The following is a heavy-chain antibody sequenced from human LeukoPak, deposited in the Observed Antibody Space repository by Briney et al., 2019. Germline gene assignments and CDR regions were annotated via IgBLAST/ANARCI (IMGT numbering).Heavy chain of an antibody. V-gene: IGHV4-34*01. CDR3: ARGYYDSSGYYPPYYFDY. CDR1: GGSFSGYY. D-gene: IGHD3-22*01. CDR2: INHSGST. Sequence: SETLSLTCAVYGGSFSGYYWSWIRQPPGKGLEWIGEINHSGSTNYNPSLKSRVTISVDTSKNQFSLKLSSVTAADTAVYYCARGYYDSSGYYPPYYFDYWGQGTLVTVSS. J-gene: IGHJ4*02.